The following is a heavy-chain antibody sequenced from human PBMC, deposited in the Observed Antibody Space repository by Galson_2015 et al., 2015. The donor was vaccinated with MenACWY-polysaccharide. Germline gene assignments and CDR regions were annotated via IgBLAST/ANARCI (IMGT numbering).Heavy chain of an antibody. Sequence: SLRLSCAAFGFNFRGSGMHWVRQAPGKGLEWVALIQYDGSIKVYADSVKGRFTISRDNSKNTLFLEMNSLRAEDTAVYFCAREGSRIVFHAFDIWGQGTMVTVSS. D-gene: IGHD6-13*01. CDR3: AREGSRIVFHAFDI. V-gene: IGHV3-33*05. CDR1: GFNFRGSG. J-gene: IGHJ3*02. CDR2: IQYDGSIK.